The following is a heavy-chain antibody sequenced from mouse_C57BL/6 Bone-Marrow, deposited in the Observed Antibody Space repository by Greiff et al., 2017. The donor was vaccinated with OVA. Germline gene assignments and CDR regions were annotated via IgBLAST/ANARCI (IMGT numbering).Heavy chain of an antibody. J-gene: IGHJ2*01. CDR2: IDPETGGT. CDR1: GYTFTDYE. CDR3: TRRLYYGSSLYYFDY. Sequence: QVQLQQSGAELVRPGASVTLSCKASGYTFTDYEMHWVKQTPVHGLEWIGAIDPETGGTAYNQKFKGKAILTADKSSSTAYMELRSLTSEDSAVYYCTRRLYYGSSLYYFDYWGQGTTLTVSS. V-gene: IGHV1-15*01. D-gene: IGHD1-1*01.